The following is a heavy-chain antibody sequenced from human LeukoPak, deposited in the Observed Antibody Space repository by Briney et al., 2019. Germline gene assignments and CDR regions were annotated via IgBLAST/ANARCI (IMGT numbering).Heavy chain of an antibody. V-gene: IGHV4-38-2*02. CDR1: GGSISSYY. J-gene: IGHJ1*01. CDR3: ASLTVDSSGYYAEYFQH. D-gene: IGHD3-22*01. Sequence: PSETLSLTCTVSGGSISSYYWGWIRQPPGKGLEWIGSIYHSGSTYYNPSLKSRVTISVDTSKNQFSLKLGSVTAADTAVYYCASLTVDSSGYYAEYFQHWGQGTLVTVSS. CDR2: IYHSGST.